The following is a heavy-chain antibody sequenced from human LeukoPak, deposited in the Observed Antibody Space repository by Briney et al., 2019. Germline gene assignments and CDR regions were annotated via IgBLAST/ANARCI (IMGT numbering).Heavy chain of an antibody. CDR2: IYTSGST. Sequence: SQTLSLTCTVSGGSISSGSYYWSWIRQPAGKGLEWIGRIYTSGSTNYNPSLKSRVTIPVDTSKNQFSLKLSSVTAADTAVYYCARSDYGTDVWGQGTTVTVSS. V-gene: IGHV4-61*02. J-gene: IGHJ6*02. CDR1: GGSISSGSYY. CDR3: ARSDYGTDV.